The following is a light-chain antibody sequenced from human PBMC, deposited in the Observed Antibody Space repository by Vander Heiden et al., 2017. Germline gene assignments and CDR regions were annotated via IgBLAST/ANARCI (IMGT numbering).Light chain of an antibody. J-gene: IGKJ4*02. CDR1: QSVSSN. V-gene: IGKV3-15*01. Sequence: EIVMTQSPATLSVSPGARATLSCRASQSVSSNLAWYQQKPGQAPRLLIYGASTRATGIPARFSGSGSGTEFTLTISSLQSEDFAVYCCQQYNNWPPLTFGGGTKVEIK. CDR2: GAS. CDR3: QQYNNWPPLT.